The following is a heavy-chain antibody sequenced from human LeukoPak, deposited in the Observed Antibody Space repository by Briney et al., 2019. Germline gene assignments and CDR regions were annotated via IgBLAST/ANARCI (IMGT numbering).Heavy chain of an antibody. CDR2: IKQDGSEK. CDR1: GFTFSSYW. V-gene: IGHV3-7*01. J-gene: IGHJ4*02. Sequence: GGSLRLSCAASGFTFSSYWMSWVRQAPGKGLEWVANIKQDGSEKYYVDSVKGRFTISRDNAKNSLYLQMNSLRAEDTAVYYCARDWAEDSGYDRDFDYWGQGTLVTVSS. CDR3: ARDWAEDSGYDRDFDY. D-gene: IGHD5-12*01.